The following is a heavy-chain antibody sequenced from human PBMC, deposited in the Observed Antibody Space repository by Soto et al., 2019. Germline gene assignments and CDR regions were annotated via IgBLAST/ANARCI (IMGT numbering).Heavy chain of an antibody. Sequence: SETLSLTCTGSGYAISSGYHWACIRQPPGKGLEWLGSVHYSGNTYYNPSLKSRLTISVDKSKNQFSLNLSSVTAADTAVYYCARQDRVVAEGRWFDPWGQGTLVTVSS. D-gene: IGHD2-15*01. CDR1: GYAISSGYH. CDR3: ARQDRVVAEGRWFDP. V-gene: IGHV4-38-2*02. CDR2: VHYSGNT. J-gene: IGHJ5*02.